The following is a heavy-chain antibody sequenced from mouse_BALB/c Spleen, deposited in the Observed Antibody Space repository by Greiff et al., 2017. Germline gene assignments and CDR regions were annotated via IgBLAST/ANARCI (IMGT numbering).Heavy chain of an antibody. D-gene: IGHD2-10*02. J-gene: IGHJ4*01. V-gene: IGHV5-6-4*01. CDR1: GFTFSSYT. Sequence: EVKLMESGGGLVKPGGSLKLSCAASGFTFSSYTMSWVRQTPEKRLEWVATISSGGSYTYYPDSVKGRFTISRDNAKNTLYLQMSSLKSEDTAMYYCTREAYGNSAMDYWGQGTSVTVSS. CDR3: TREAYGNSAMDY. CDR2: ISSGGSYT.